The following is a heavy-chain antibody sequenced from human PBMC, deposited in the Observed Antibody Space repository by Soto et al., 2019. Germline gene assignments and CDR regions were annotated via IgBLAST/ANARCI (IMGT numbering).Heavy chain of an antibody. Sequence: QITLNESGPTLVKPTQTLTLTCTFSGFSLGTYGVGVGWIRQPPGKALEWLALIYWDDDKRYSPSLKSRLTITKDTSNSPVFLTLTNMDPVDTATYYCAHRGGGIVDWYFDLWGRGTPVIVSS. D-gene: IGHD1-26*01. CDR3: AHRGGGIVDWYFDL. V-gene: IGHV2-5*02. CDR1: GFSLGTYGVG. J-gene: IGHJ2*01. CDR2: IYWDDDK.